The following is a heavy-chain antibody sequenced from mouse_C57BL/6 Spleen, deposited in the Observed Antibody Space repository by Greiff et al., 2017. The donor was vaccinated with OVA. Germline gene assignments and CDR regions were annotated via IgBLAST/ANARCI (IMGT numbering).Heavy chain of an antibody. V-gene: IGHV1-80*01. CDR1: GYAFSSYW. J-gene: IGHJ2*01. D-gene: IGHD2-4*01. CDR3: ARWGYDYDKNY. Sequence: VQLQESGAELVKPGASVKISCKASGYAFSSYWMNWVKQRPGKGLEWIGQIYPGDGDTNYNGKFKGKATLTADKSSSTAYMQLSSLTSEDSAVYFCARWGYDYDKNYWGQGTTLTVSS. CDR2: IYPGDGDT.